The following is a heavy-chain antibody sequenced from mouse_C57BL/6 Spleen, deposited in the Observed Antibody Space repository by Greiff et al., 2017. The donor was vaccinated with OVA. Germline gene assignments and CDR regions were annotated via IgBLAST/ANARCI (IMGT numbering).Heavy chain of an antibody. CDR1: GFSLTSYA. D-gene: IGHD1-2*01. V-gene: IGHV2-9-1*01. Sequence: QVQLKESGPGLVAPSQSLSITCTVSGFSLTSYAISWVRQPPGKGLEWLGVIWTGGGTNYNSALKSRLSIRKDNSKSQVFLKMNSLQTDDTARYYWARKRTLRRDDYWYFDVWGTGTTVTVSS. CDR2: IWTGGGT. J-gene: IGHJ1*03. CDR3: ARKRTLRRDDYWYFDV.